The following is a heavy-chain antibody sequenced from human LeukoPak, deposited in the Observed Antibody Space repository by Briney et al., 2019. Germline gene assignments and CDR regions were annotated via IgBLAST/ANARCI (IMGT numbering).Heavy chain of an antibody. CDR2: IYDSGST. D-gene: IGHD2-15*01. CDR1: GGSISSYY. Sequence: PSETLSLTCTVSGGSISSYYVSWIRQPPGKGLEWIGCIYDSGSTNLNPSLESRVTVSVDTPKNQFSLKLNSVTAADTAIYYCARDLRSNDIGAFAYWGQGALVTVSA. CDR3: ARDLRSNDIGAFAY. V-gene: IGHV4-59*01. J-gene: IGHJ4*02.